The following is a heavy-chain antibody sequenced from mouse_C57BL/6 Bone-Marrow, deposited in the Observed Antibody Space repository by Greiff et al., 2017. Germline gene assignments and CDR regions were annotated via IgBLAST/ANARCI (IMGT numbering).Heavy chain of an antibody. CDR1: GYTFTSYG. V-gene: IGHV1-81*01. CDR2: IYPGSGNT. J-gene: IGHJ4*01. CDR3: ARRPYAMDY. Sequence: QVQLQQSGAELARPGASVKLSCTASGYTFTSYGISWVKQRTEQGLEWIGEIYPGSGNTNYHEKFKGKATITADKSSNTAYMELRSLTSGDSAVYFCARRPYAMDYWGQGTSVTDSS.